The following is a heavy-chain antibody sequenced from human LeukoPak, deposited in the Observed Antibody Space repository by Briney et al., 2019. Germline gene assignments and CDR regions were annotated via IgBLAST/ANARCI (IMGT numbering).Heavy chain of an antibody. D-gene: IGHD3-9*01. CDR3: ATDKRQYNILTAYFKAEYFQY. Sequence: ASVKVSCKVSGYTLTELSIHWMQQAPGKGLEWMGGFDPEDAERIYAQRLQGRVTMTEDPSTDTAYMELSSLRSEDTAVYYCATDKRQYNILTAYFKAEYFQYWGQGTLVTVSA. V-gene: IGHV1-24*01. CDR1: GYTLTELS. CDR2: FDPEDAER. J-gene: IGHJ1*01.